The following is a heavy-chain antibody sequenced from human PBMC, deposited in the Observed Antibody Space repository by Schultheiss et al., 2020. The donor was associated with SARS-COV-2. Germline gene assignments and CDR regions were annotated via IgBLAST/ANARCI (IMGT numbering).Heavy chain of an antibody. Sequence: GESLKISCAASGFTFSSYAMSWVRQAPGKGLEWVSAISGSGGSTYYADSVKGRFTISRDNSKNTLYLQMNSLRAEDTAVYYCARAAELGPTGYMDVWGKGTTVTVSS. D-gene: IGHD7-27*01. CDR3: ARAAELGPTGYMDV. CDR1: GFTFSSYA. V-gene: IGHV3-23*01. J-gene: IGHJ6*03. CDR2: ISGSGGST.